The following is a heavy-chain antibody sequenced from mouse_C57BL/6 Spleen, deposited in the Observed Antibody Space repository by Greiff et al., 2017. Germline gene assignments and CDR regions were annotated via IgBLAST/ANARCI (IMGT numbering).Heavy chain of an antibody. J-gene: IGHJ4*01. CDR3: ARSGFTGARDY. Sequence: QVQLQQPGAELVKPGASVKLSCKASGYTFTSYWMHWVKQRPGQGLEWIGMIHPNSGSTNYNEKFKSKATLTVDKSSSTAYMQLSSLTSEDSAVYYCARSGFTGARDYWGQGTSVTVSS. CDR1: GYTFTSYW. CDR2: IHPNSGST. V-gene: IGHV1-64*01.